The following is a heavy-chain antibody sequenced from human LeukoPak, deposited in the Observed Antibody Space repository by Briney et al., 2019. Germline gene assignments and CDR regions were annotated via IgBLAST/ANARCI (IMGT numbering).Heavy chain of an antibody. Sequence: PSETLSLTCAVSGYSIRSGYYWGWIRQPPGKGLEWIGSIYHSGSTYYNPSLKSRVTISVDTSKNQFSLKLSSVTAADTAVYYCARQTVAGAFDYWGQGTLVTVSS. CDR2: IYHSGST. D-gene: IGHD6-19*01. J-gene: IGHJ4*02. CDR1: GYSIRSGYY. CDR3: ARQTVAGAFDY. V-gene: IGHV4-38-2*01.